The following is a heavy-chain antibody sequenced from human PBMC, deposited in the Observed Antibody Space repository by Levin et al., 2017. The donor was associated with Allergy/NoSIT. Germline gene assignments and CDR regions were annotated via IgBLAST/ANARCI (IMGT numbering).Heavy chain of an antibody. CDR2: ISGSGGST. D-gene: IGHD1-26*01. CDR3: AKDEYERYVGDATAGFPDY. Sequence: GGSLRLSCAASGFTFSSYAMSWVRQAPGKGLEWVSAISGSGGSTYYTDSVKGRFTISRDDSRNTLYLQMNSLRAEDTAVYYCAKDEYERYVGDATAGFPDYWGQGTLVTVSS. V-gene: IGHV3-23*01. J-gene: IGHJ4*02. CDR1: GFTFSSYA.